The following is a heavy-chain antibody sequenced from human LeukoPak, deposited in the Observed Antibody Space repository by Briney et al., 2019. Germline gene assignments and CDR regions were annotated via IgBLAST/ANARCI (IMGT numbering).Heavy chain of an antibody. J-gene: IGHJ6*03. D-gene: IGHD5/OR15-5a*01. CDR3: ARGSSYYYYMDV. Sequence: GSSVKVSCKASGGTFSSFAIGWVRQAPGQGLEWMGWISAYNGNTNYAQKLQGRVTMTTDTSTSTAYMELRSLRSDDTAVYYCARGSSYYYYMDVWGKGTTVTVSS. V-gene: IGHV1-18*01. CDR1: GGTFSSFA. CDR2: ISAYNGNT.